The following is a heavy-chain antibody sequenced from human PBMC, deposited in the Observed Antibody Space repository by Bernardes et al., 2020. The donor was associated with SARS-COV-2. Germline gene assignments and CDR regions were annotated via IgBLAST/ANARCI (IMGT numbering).Heavy chain of an antibody. CDR1: GDSVSSNSGA. Sequence: SHTLSLTCAISGDSVSSNSGAWNWIRQSPSRGLEWLGRTYYRSKWYNDYAVSVESRITIKADTSKNQFSLQLYSVTPEDTAVYYCARSGYFETSGYLDYWDQGTLVTVSS. V-gene: IGHV6-1*01. D-gene: IGHD3-22*01. CDR2: TYYRSKWYN. CDR3: ARSGYFETSGYLDY. J-gene: IGHJ4*02.